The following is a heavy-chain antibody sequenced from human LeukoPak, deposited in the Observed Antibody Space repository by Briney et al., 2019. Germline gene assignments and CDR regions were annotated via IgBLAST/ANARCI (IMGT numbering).Heavy chain of an antibody. CDR1: GGSNTYYY. CDR2: IYTTGST. D-gene: IGHD3-3*02. V-gene: IGHV4-4*07. CDR3: ARETQLGFFMDV. Sequence: AETLSLTCSVSGGSNTYYYWNWIRQPAGKGLEWIGRIYTTGSTNYNPSLNSRVTMSVDKSKNQFSLKLNSVTAADTAVYCCARETQLGFFMDVWGKRTAVTVSS. J-gene: IGHJ6*04.